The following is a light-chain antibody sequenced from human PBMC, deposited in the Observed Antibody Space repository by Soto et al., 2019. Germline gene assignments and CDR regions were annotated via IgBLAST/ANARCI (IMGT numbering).Light chain of an antibody. J-gene: IGLJ1*01. CDR1: SSNIGSNT. V-gene: IGLV1-44*01. CDR3: AAWDDSLNGYV. Sequence: QSVLTQPPSASGTPGQRVTISCSESSSNIGSNTVNWYQQLPGTAPKLLIYSNNQRPSGVPDRFSGSKSGTSASLAISGLQSEDEADYYCAAWDDSLNGYVFGTGTKLTVL. CDR2: SNN.